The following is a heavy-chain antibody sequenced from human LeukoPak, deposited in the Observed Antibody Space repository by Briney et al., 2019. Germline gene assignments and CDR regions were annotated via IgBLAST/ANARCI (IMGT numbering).Heavy chain of an antibody. CDR2: IIPIFGTA. D-gene: IGHD2-2*01. Sequence: SVKVSCKASGGTFSSYAISWVRQAPGQGLEWMGRIIPIFGTANYAQKFQGRVTITTDESTSTAYMELSSLRSEDTAVYYCTRVHCSNTSCPLYYFDYWGQGTLVTVSS. V-gene: IGHV1-69*05. CDR3: TRVHCSNTSCPLYYFDY. J-gene: IGHJ4*02. CDR1: GGTFSSYA.